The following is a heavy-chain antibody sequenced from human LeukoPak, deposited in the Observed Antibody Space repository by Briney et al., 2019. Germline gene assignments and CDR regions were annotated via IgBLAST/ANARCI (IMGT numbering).Heavy chain of an antibody. V-gene: IGHV3-30-3*01. CDR2: ISYDGSNK. CDR3: ARGIAVAGLYGMDV. Sequence: PGGSLRLSCAASGFTFSSYAMHWVRQAPGKGLEWVAVISYDGSNKYYADSVKGRFTISRDNSKNTLYLQMNSLRAEDTAVYYCARGIAVAGLYGMDVWGQGTTVTVSS. D-gene: IGHD6-19*01. J-gene: IGHJ6*02. CDR1: GFTFSSYA.